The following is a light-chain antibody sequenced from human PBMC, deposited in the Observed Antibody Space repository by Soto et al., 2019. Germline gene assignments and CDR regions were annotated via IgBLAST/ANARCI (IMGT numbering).Light chain of an antibody. CDR3: QQSNSYPLT. J-gene: IGKJ4*01. V-gene: IGKV1-5*03. Sequence: DIQMTQSPSTLSASVGDRVTITCRASQSISVWLAWYQQKPGKAPNLLIYKASTLESGVPSRFSGSGSGTEFNLTISSLQPDDFATYYCQQSNSYPLTIGGGTKVEIK. CDR2: KAS. CDR1: QSISVW.